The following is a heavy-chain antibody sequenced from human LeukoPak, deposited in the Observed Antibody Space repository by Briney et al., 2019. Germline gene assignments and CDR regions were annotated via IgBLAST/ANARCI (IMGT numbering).Heavy chain of an antibody. CDR3: ARVPPLQRRITIFGVVIKEGWFDP. V-gene: IGHV4-34*01. Sequence: PSETLSLTCAVYGGSFSGYYWSWIRQPPGKGLEWIGEINHSGSTNYNPSLKSRVTISVDTSKNQFSLKLSSVTAADTAVYYCARVPPLQRRITIFGVVIKEGWFDPWGQGTLVTVSS. D-gene: IGHD3-3*01. CDR2: INHSGST. J-gene: IGHJ5*02. CDR1: GGSFSGYY.